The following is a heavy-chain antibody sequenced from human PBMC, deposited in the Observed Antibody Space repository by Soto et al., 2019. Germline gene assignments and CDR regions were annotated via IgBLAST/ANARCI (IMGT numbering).Heavy chain of an antibody. V-gene: IGHV4-31*03. D-gene: IGHD6-19*01. J-gene: IGHJ5*02. CDR2: IYYSGST. CDR1: GGPISSGGYY. Sequence: SETLSLTCTVSGGPISSGGYYWSWIRQHPGKGLEWIGYIYYSGSTYYNPSLKSRVTISVDTSKNQFSLKLSSVTAADTAVYYCARDSGKWNWFDPWGQGTLVTVSS. CDR3: ARDSGKWNWFDP.